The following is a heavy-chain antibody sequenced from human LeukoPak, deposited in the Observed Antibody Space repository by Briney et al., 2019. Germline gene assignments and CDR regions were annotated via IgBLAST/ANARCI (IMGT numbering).Heavy chain of an antibody. J-gene: IGHJ4*02. V-gene: IGHV3-9*01. CDR2: ISWNSGTI. Sequence: GGSLGLSCAASGFTFDDYAMHWVRQAPGKGLEWVSGISWNSGTIAYADSVKGRFTISRDNAKNSLYLQMNSLRAEDTALYYCAKDSGSRSFYFDFWGQGTLVTVSS. CDR1: GFTFDDYA. D-gene: IGHD1-26*01. CDR3: AKDSGSRSFYFDF.